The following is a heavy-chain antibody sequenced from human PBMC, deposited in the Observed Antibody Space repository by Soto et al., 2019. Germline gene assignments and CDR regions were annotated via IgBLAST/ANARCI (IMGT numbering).Heavy chain of an antibody. D-gene: IGHD1-20*01. Sequence: ASVKVSCKASGYTFTGYYMHWVRQAPGQGLEWMGWINPSSGGTNYAQKFQGRVTMTRDTSISTAYMELSRLRSDDTAVYYCARGPKGITGTRSYYYGMDVWGQGTTVTVSS. CDR3: ARGPKGITGTRSYYYGMDV. V-gene: IGHV1-2*02. CDR1: GYTFTGYY. J-gene: IGHJ6*02. CDR2: INPSSGGT.